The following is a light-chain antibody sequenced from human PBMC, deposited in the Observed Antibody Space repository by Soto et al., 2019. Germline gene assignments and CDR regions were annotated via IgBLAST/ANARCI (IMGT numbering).Light chain of an antibody. Sequence: DIQMTQSPSSLSASVGDRVTIACRASQSISSYLNWYQQKPGKAPKLLIYAASSLQSGVPSRFSGSGSGTDFPLTISRLQPEDFATYYCQQSYSSWTFGQGTKLEIK. V-gene: IGKV1-39*01. CDR2: AAS. CDR1: QSISSY. CDR3: QQSYSSWT. J-gene: IGKJ1*01.